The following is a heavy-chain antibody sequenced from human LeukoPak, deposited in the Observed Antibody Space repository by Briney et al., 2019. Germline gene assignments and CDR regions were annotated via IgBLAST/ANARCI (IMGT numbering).Heavy chain of an antibody. V-gene: IGHV3-30-3*01. Sequence: GRSLRLSCAASGFTFSSYAMHWVRQAPGKGLEWVAVISYDGSNKYYADSVKGRFTISRDNSKNTLYLQMNSLRAEDTAVYYCAKPLESIAAAGKYYYGMDVWGQGTTVTVSS. CDR3: AKPLESIAAAGKYYYGMDV. D-gene: IGHD6-13*01. CDR2: ISYDGSNK. CDR1: GFTFSSYA. J-gene: IGHJ6*02.